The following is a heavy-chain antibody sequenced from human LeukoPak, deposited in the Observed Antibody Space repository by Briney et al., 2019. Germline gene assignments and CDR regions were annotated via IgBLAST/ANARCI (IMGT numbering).Heavy chain of an antibody. CDR2: ISSSSDTI. CDR3: AREAIFGVVRQYFFDC. V-gene: IGHV3-48*02. CDR1: GFTFNSNS. J-gene: IGHJ4*02. Sequence: GGSLRLSCAASGFTFNSNSMHWVRQAPGKGLEWVSYISSSSDTIYYADSVKGRFTISRDNAKNSLYLQMDSLRDEDTAVYYCAREAIFGVVRQYFFDCWGQGTLVTVSS. D-gene: IGHD3-3*01.